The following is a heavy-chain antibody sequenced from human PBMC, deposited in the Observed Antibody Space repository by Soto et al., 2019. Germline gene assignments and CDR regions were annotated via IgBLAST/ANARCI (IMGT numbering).Heavy chain of an antibody. Sequence: GGSLRLSCAASGFTLNRFWMNWVRQAQGKGLEWVATIKGDGSEKQYADAVKGRFTVSRDNAKNLVYLQMDSLRADDTALYYCARERDPRLSDHWGLGTLVTVSS. CDR2: IKGDGSEK. CDR1: GFTLNRFW. D-gene: IGHD6-6*01. J-gene: IGHJ4*02. CDR3: ARERDPRLSDH. V-gene: IGHV3-7*03.